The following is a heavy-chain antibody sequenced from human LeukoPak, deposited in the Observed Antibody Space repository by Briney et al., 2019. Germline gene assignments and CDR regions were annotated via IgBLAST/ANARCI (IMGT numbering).Heavy chain of an antibody. Sequence: SETLSLTCTVSGGSISSYYWSWIRQPAGKGLEWIGRIYTSGSTNYNPSLKSRVTMSVDTSKNQFSLKPSSVTAADTAVYYCARDPQQQLGYYYYGMDVWGQGTTVTVSS. CDR1: GGSISSYY. D-gene: IGHD6-13*01. CDR3: ARDPQQQLGYYYYGMDV. CDR2: IYTSGST. J-gene: IGHJ6*02. V-gene: IGHV4-4*07.